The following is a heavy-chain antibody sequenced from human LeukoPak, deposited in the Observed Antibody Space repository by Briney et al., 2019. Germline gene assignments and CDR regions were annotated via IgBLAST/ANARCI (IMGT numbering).Heavy chain of an antibody. D-gene: IGHD3-10*01. CDR2: ISGYNANT. CDR3: ARTTLDRSGGIFDY. V-gene: IGHV1-18*01. J-gene: IGHJ4*02. Sequence: GASVKVSCKASGYTFTNYGISWVRQAPGQGLEWMGWISGYNANTNYVQKFQGRVTMTTDTSTSTAYMELRSLRSDDTAVYYCARTTLDRSGGIFDYWGQGTLVTVSS. CDR1: GYTFTNYG.